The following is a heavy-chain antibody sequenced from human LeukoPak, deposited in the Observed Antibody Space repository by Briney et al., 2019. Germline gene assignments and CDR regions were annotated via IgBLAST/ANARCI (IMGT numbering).Heavy chain of an antibody. CDR3: ARDSSTSAFNWFDP. D-gene: IGHD2-2*01. CDR1: GYTLTELS. CDR2: FDPEDGET. V-gene: IGHV1-24*01. J-gene: IGHJ5*02. Sequence: ASVKVSCKVSGYTLTELSMHWVRQAPGKGLEWMGGFDPEDGETIYAQKFQGRVTMTEDTSTDTAYMELSSLRSDDTAVYYCARDSSTSAFNWFDPWGQGTLVTVSS.